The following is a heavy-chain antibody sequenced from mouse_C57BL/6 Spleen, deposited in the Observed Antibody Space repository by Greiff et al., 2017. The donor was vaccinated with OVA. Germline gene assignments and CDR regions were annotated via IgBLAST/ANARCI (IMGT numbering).Heavy chain of an antibody. CDR3: ARKGDYDYDGGFAY. Sequence: QVQLKQPGAELVRPGSSVKLSCKASGYTFTSYWMHWVKQRPIQGLEWIGNIDPSDSETHYNQKFKDKATLTVDKSSSTAYMQLSSLTSEDSAVYYCARKGDYDYDGGFAYWGQGTLVTVSA. V-gene: IGHV1-52*01. CDR2: IDPSDSET. J-gene: IGHJ3*01. CDR1: GYTFTSYW. D-gene: IGHD2-4*01.